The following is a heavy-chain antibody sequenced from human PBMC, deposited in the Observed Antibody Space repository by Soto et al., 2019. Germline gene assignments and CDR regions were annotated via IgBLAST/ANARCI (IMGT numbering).Heavy chain of an antibody. V-gene: IGHV4-39*07. CDR1: GGSISSSSYY. CDR3: ARRAFCSSTSCYGSRGDYYYYMDV. CDR2: IYYSGST. Sequence: SETLSLTCTVSGGSISSSSYYWGWIRQPPGKGLEWIGSIYYSGSTYYNPSLKSRVTISVDTSKNQFSLKLSSVTAADTAVYYCARRAFCSSTSCYGSRGDYYYYMDVWGKGTTVTVSS. D-gene: IGHD2-2*01. J-gene: IGHJ6*03.